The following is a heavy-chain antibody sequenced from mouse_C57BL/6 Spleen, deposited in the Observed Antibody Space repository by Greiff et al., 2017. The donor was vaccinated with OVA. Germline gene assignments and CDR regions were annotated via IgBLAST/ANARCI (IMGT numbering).Heavy chain of an antibody. V-gene: IGHV1-26*01. CDR3: ARDGYDVEYYFDY. CDR2: INPNNGGT. CDR1: GYTFTDYY. D-gene: IGHD2-2*01. Sequence: VQLQQSGPELVKPGASVKISCKASGYTFTDYYMNWVKQSHGKSLEWIGDINPNNGGTSYNQKFKGKATLTVDKSSSTAYMELRSLTSEDSAVYYCARDGYDVEYYFDYWGQGTTLTVSS. J-gene: IGHJ2*01.